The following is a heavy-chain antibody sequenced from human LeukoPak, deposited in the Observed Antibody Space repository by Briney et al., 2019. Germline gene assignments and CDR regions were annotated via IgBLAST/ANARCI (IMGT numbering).Heavy chain of an antibody. CDR3: ARGSGWYDY. V-gene: IGHV3-53*01. CDR1: GFTVVDNY. Sequence: GGSLRLSCAASGFTVVDNYLAWVRQFPDRGLEWVSAIYTGGTTYYADSVKGRFTISRDSSQNTLYLQMNSLRVEDTAVYFCARGSGWYDYWGQGTLVTVSS. D-gene: IGHD6-19*01. J-gene: IGHJ4*02. CDR2: IYTGGTT.